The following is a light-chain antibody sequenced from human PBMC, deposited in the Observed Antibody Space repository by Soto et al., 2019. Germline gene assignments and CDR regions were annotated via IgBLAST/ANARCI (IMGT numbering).Light chain of an antibody. CDR1: QSVLYSSNNKNY. J-gene: IGKJ1*01. V-gene: IGKV4-1*01. CDR2: WAS. CDR3: QHYYSTPWT. Sequence: DIVMTQSPDSLAVSLGERATINCKSSQSVLYSSNNKNYLAWYQQKPGQPPKLLIYWASTRESGVPDRCSGSGSGTDFTLTISSLQAEDVAVYYGQHYYSTPWTFGQGTKVEIK.